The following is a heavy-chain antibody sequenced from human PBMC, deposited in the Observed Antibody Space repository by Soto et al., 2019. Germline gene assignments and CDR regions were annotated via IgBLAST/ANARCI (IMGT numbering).Heavy chain of an antibody. V-gene: IGHV5-51*01. CDR1: GYSFSSYW. CDR2: IYPDDSDT. D-gene: IGHD3-9*01. CDR3: ARNSLTGYYNYYYSMDV. Sequence: GESLKISCKSSGYSFSSYWIAWVRLMPGKGLEWMGSIYPDDSDTKYSPSFQGQVTISADKSISAAYLQWSRLKASDTAIYYCARNSLTGYYNYYYSMDVWGQGTTVTVSS. J-gene: IGHJ6*02.